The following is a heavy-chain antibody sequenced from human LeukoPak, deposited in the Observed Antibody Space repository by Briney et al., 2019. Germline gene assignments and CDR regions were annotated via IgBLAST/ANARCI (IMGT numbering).Heavy chain of an antibody. V-gene: IGHV4-61*02. CDR2: IYTSGST. CDR3: ARDHSSSWYRYFDY. J-gene: IGHJ4*02. CDR1: GGSVSSGSYY. Sequence: KPSQTLSLTCTVSGGSVSSGSYYWSWIRQPAGKGLEWIGRIYTSGSTNYNPSLKSRVTMSVDTSKNQFSLKLSSVTAADTAVYYCARDHSSSWYRYFDYWGQGTLVTDSS. D-gene: IGHD6-13*01.